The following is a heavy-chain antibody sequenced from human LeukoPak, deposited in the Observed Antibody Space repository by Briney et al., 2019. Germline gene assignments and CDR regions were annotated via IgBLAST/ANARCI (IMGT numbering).Heavy chain of an antibody. CDR1: GFTFSSYW. Sequence: GGSLRLSCAASGFTFSSYWMHWVRQAPGKGLVWVSRINSDGSSTSYADSVKGRFTISRDNAKNSLYLQMSSLRAEDTAVYYCARDEYDYVWGNWGQGTLVTVSS. J-gene: IGHJ4*02. D-gene: IGHD3-16*01. CDR3: ARDEYDYVWGN. CDR2: INSDGSST. V-gene: IGHV3-74*01.